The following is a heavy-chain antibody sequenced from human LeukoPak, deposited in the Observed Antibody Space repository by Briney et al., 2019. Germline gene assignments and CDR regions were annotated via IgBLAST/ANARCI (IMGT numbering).Heavy chain of an antibody. CDR1: GGSFSGYY. CDR3: ARDDYDILTGLLNYYYGMDV. V-gene: IGHV4-34*01. CDR2: INHSGST. J-gene: IGHJ6*02. Sequence: SETLSLTCAVYGGSFSGYYWSWIRQPPGKGLEWIGEINHSGSTNYNPSLKSRVTISVDTSKNQFSLKLSSVTAADTAVYYCARDDYDILTGLLNYYYGMDVWGQGTTVTVSS. D-gene: IGHD3-9*01.